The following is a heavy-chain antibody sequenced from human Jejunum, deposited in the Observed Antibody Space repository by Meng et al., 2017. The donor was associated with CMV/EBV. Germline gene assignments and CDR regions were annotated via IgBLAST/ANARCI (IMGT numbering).Heavy chain of an antibody. CDR3: ARVEVGITSGDY. D-gene: IGHD1-26*01. V-gene: IGHV1-18*01. J-gene: IGHJ4*02. Sequence: QAQLVQPGGEVKKPGASLKVSGKASGYNFTNYGITWVRQAPGQGLEWMGWINAYNGDTNYAQTLQGRVTMTTDTSTSTAYMELRSLRSDDTAVYYCARVEVGITSGDYWGQGTLVTVSS. CDR1: GYNFTNYG. CDR2: INAYNGDT.